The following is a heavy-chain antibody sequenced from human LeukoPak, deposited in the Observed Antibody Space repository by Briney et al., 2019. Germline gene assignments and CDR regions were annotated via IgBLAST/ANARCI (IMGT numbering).Heavy chain of an antibody. CDR3: AKAGAVVVVAAKYFDY. Sequence: PGGSLRLSCAASGFTFSSCAMSWVRQAPGKGLEWVSAISGSGDSTYYADSVKGRFTISRDNSKNTLYLQMNSLRAEDTAVYYCAKAGAVVVVAAKYFDYWGQGTLVTVSS. D-gene: IGHD2-15*01. CDR2: ISGSGDST. J-gene: IGHJ4*02. CDR1: GFTFSSCA. V-gene: IGHV3-23*01.